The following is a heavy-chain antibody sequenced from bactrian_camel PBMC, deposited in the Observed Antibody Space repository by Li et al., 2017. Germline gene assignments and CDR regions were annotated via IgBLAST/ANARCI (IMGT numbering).Heavy chain of an antibody. V-gene: IGHV3S35*01. CDR3: AAVGLCYDDPLPLGVDGYLY. CDR1: GFTLSRYP. D-gene: IGHD3*01. Sequence: VQLVESGGGLVQPGESLRLSCVASGFTLSRYPVHWVRHPPGKGLEWVSYITASGNAYYADSLKGRFTISRDNAKNTLYLQLNSLKPEDTATYYCAAVGLCYDDPLPLGVDGYLYWGQGTQVTVSS. CDR2: ITASGNA. J-gene: IGHJ6*01.